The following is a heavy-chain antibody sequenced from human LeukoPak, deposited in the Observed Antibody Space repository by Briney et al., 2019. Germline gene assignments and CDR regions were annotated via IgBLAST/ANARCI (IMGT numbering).Heavy chain of an antibody. V-gene: IGHV3-30*02. Sequence: GGSLRLSCVASGFTLRSYVMNWVRQTPGKGLEWVAFIRSDGINKYHADSVKGRFTISRDNAENSLYLQMNSLRAEDTAVYYCAKRRTMVRGVIDYWGQGTLVTVSS. CDR1: GFTLRSYV. CDR2: IRSDGINK. D-gene: IGHD3-10*01. J-gene: IGHJ4*02. CDR3: AKRRTMVRGVIDY.